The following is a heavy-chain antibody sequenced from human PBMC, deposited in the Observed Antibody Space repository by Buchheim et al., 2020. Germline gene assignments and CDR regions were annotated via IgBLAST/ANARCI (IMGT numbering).Heavy chain of an antibody. Sequence: QVQLQESGPGLVKPSETLSLTCNVSGGSVSSGLHYWSWIRQPSGKGLEWIAYIYYSGSTNYNPSLKSRVTISVDPSKHQFSLKLRSVTAADTAVYYCARSYSNNYYYYMDVWGKGTT. CDR3: ARSYSNNYYYYMDV. V-gene: IGHV4-61*01. D-gene: IGHD4-11*01. J-gene: IGHJ6*03. CDR1: GGSVSSGLHY. CDR2: IYYSGST.